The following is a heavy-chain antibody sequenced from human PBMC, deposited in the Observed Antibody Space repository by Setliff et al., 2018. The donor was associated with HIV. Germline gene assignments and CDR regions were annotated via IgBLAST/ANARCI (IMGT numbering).Heavy chain of an antibody. CDR2: IYTNGGA. Sequence: PSETLSLTCTVSGDSITSDSFYWTWVRQPAGKGLEWIGHIYTNGGADYNSSLKSRVTISMDAPKNQFSLKLTSVTAADTAVYYCARDRYYVSGSYYNYFDYWGQGILVTVSS. D-gene: IGHD3-10*01. CDR3: ARDRYYVSGSYYNYFDY. CDR1: GDSITSDSFY. J-gene: IGHJ4*02. V-gene: IGHV4-61*09.